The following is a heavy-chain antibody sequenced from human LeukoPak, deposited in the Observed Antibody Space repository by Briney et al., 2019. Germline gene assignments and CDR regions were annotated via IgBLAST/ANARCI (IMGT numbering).Heavy chain of an antibody. D-gene: IGHD3-10*01. CDR2: ISAYNGNT. Sequence: GASVKVSCKASGYTFTSYGISWVRQAPGQGLEWMGWISAYNGNTNYAQKLQGRVTMTTDTSTSTAYMELRSLRSDDTAVFYCARDHSITMVRGVIITGAFNIWGQGTMVTVSS. J-gene: IGHJ3*02. CDR3: ARDHSITMVRGVIITGAFNI. CDR1: GYTFTSYG. V-gene: IGHV1-18*01.